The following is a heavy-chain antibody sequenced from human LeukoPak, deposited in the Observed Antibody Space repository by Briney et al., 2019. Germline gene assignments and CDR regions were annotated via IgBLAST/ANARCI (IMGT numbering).Heavy chain of an antibody. CDR3: TKDAGYASDY. D-gene: IGHD2-15*01. CDR2: IYGDSSRT. Sequence: GRSLRLSCAASGFTFRTYGMHWVRQAPGKGLEWVALIYGDSSRTTYADSVKGRFTISRDNAKNTVYLQMSSLRVEDTAVYFCTKDAGYASDYWGQGILVPVSS. V-gene: IGHV3-74*01. CDR1: GFTFRTYG. J-gene: IGHJ4*02.